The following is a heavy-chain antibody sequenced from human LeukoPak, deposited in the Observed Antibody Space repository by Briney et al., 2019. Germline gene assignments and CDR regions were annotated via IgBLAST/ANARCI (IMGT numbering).Heavy chain of an antibody. CDR3: ANHLYGSTIDY. Sequence: GGSLRLSCAASGFTVSTNHMNWVRQAPGKGLEWVSAISGSGGSTYYADSVKGRFTISRDNSKNTLYLQMNSLRAEDTAVYYCANHLYGSTIDYWGQGTLVTVSS. V-gene: IGHV3-23*01. CDR2: ISGSGGST. D-gene: IGHD4-17*01. CDR1: GFTVSTNH. J-gene: IGHJ4*02.